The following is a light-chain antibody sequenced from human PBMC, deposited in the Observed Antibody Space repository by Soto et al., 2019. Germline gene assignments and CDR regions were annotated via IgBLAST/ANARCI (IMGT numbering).Light chain of an antibody. CDR1: QSISSW. CDR3: QQANSFLWT. J-gene: IGKJ1*01. CDR2: KAS. V-gene: IGKV1-5*03. Sequence: DIQMTQSPSTLSASVGDRVTITCRASQSISSWLAWYQQKPGKAPKLLIYKASSLESGVPSRFSGSGSGTDFTLTISSLQPEDFATYYCQQANSFLWTFGQGTKVDIK.